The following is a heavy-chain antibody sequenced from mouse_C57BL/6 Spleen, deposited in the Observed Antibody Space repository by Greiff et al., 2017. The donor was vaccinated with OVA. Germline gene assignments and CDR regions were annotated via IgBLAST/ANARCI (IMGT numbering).Heavy chain of an antibody. CDR3: RRKGDYWYFDV. CDR1: GYTFTDYE. Sequence: QVQLKESGAELVRPGASVTLSCKASGYTFTDYEMHWVKQTPVHGLEWIGAIDPETGGTAYNQKFKGKAILTADKSSSTAYMELRSLTSEDSAVYYCRRKGDYWYFDVWGTGTTVTVSS. CDR2: IDPETGGT. D-gene: IGHD2-13*01. J-gene: IGHJ1*03. V-gene: IGHV1-15*01.